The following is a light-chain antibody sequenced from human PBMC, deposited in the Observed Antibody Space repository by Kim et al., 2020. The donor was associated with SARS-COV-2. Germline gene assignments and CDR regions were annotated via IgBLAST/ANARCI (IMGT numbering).Light chain of an antibody. CDR2: RDN. Sequence: SYELTQPLSVSVALGQTAGIACGGDKIGSKNVHWYQQRPGQAPILVLYRDNNRPSGIPERISGSNSGNMAILTISRAQAGDEADYYCQIWDNDKFIFGGGTQLTVL. J-gene: IGLJ2*01. V-gene: IGLV3-9*01. CDR1: KIGSKN. CDR3: QIWDNDKFI.